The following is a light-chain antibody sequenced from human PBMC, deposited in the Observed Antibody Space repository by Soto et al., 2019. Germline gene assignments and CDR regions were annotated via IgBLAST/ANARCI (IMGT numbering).Light chain of an antibody. CDR1: QSVSSSY. V-gene: IGKV3-20*01. Sequence: EIVLTQSPGTLSLSPGERATLSCRASQSVSSSYLAWYQQKPGQAPRLLIYGASSRATGIPDRFSGSGSGTDFTLTISRLEPEDFAVYYCQQYISYPYTFSQGTKVEIK. CDR3: QQYISYPYT. CDR2: GAS. J-gene: IGKJ2*01.